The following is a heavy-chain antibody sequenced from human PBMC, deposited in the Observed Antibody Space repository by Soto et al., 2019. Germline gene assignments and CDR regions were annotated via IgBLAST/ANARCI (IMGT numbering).Heavy chain of an antibody. V-gene: IGHV4-59*08. CDR3: ARHGVLSIAAPVHYYYYDMDV. CDR1: GGSISSYY. D-gene: IGHD6-13*01. Sequence: SETLSLTCTVSGGSISSYYWSWIRQPPGKGLEWIGYIYYSGSTNYNPSLKSRVTISVDTSKNQFSLKLSSVTAADTAVYYCARHGVLSIAAPVHYYYYDMDVWGKGTTVTVSS. CDR2: IYYSGST. J-gene: IGHJ6*03.